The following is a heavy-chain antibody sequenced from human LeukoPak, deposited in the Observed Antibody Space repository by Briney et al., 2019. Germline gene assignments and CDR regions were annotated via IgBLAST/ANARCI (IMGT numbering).Heavy chain of an antibody. CDR2: ISGSGGST. D-gene: IGHD3-9*01. J-gene: IGHJ4*02. CDR3: AKRLSRGYFGKLIFDF. V-gene: IGHV3-23*01. CDR1: GFTFSSYA. Sequence: PGGSLRLSCAASGFTFSSYAMSWVRQAPGKGLEWVSAISGSGGSTYYADSVKGRFTISRDNSKNTLYLQMNSLRAEDTAVYYCAKRLSRGYFGKLIFDFWGQGALVTVSS.